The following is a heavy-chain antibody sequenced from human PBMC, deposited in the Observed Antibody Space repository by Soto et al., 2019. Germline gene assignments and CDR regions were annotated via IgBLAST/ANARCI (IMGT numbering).Heavy chain of an antibody. Sequence: GGSLRLSCAASGFTFSSYWMHWVRQAPGKGLVWVSRINSDGSSTSYADSVKGLFTITRDNDKNPLYLQMSSLRAEDTAVYYCARAPLCSDAFDIWGQGTMVTVSS. CDR1: GFTFSSYW. D-gene: IGHD2-2*01. CDR2: INSDGSST. CDR3: ARAPLCSDAFDI. V-gene: IGHV3-74*01. J-gene: IGHJ3*02.